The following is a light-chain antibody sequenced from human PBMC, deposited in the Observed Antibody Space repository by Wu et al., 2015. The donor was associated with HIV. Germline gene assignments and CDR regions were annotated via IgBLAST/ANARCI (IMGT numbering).Light chain of an antibody. CDR2: GAS. CDR3: QQLNTYPFT. Sequence: IQLTQSPSSLSASVGDRVTITCRASQGIASYLAWYQQKAGKAPKLLIYGASNLQSGVPSRFIGSGSGTDFTLAIDSQQPEDFATYYCQQLNTYPFTFGGGTKVDI. V-gene: IGKV1-9*01. CDR1: QGIASY. J-gene: IGKJ4*01.